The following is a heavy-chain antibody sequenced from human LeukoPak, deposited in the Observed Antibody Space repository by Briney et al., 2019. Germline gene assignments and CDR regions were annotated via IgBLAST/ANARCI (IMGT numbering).Heavy chain of an antibody. J-gene: IGHJ4*02. CDR3: AREPNWNEFDY. V-gene: IGHV1-18*04. D-gene: IGHD1-1*01. CDR1: GYTFTSYG. Sequence: ASVKVSCKASGYTFTSYGISWVRQAPGQGLEWMGWISAYNGNTNYAQKLQGRVTMTTDPSTSIAYTELRSLRSDDTAVYYCAREPNWNEFDYWGQGTLVTVSS. CDR2: ISAYNGNT.